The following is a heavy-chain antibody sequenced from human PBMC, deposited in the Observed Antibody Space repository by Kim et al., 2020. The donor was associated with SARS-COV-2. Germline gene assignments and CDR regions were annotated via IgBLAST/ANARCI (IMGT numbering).Heavy chain of an antibody. Sequence: ASVKVSCKASGYTFTSYGISWVRQAPGQGLEWMGWISAYNGNTNYAQKLQGRVTMTTDTSTSTAYMELRSLISDDTAVYYCARERDPKITVTTIGNWFDPWGQGTLVTVSS. V-gene: IGHV1-18*01. CDR3: ARERDPKITVTTIGNWFDP. CDR1: GYTFTSYG. D-gene: IGHD4-17*01. CDR2: ISAYNGNT. J-gene: IGHJ5*02.